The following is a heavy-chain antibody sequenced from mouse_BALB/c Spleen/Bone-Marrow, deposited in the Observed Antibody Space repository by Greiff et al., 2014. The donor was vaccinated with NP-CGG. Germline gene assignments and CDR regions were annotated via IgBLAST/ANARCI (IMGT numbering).Heavy chain of an antibody. D-gene: IGHD1-2*01. CDR3: ARRYDYGYGPFAY. Sequence: EVKLEESGGGLVQPGGSLKLSCAASGFTFSNYTMSWIRQTPEKRLEWVAYISNGGGTTYYPDTVKGRFTISRDNAKNTLYLQMSSLKSEDTAMYYCARRYDYGYGPFAYWGQGTLVTVSA. V-gene: IGHV5-12-2*01. CDR1: GFTFSNYT. CDR2: ISNGGGTT. J-gene: IGHJ3*01.